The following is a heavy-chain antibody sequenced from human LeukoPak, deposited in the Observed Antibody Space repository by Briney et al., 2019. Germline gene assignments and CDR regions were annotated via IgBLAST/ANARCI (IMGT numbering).Heavy chain of an antibody. J-gene: IGHJ4*02. D-gene: IGHD4-11*01. V-gene: IGHV1-2*02. CDR1: GYTFGGYY. Sequence: GASVKVSCKTSGYTFGGYYIQWVRQAPGQGLEWMGWMNPNSGATKYAQKFQGRVTLTRDTSINTAYMELSSLNINDTAVYYCARLRDYSASWRGSASRYWGQGTLVTVSS. CDR2: MNPNSGAT. CDR3: ARLRDYSASWRGSASRY.